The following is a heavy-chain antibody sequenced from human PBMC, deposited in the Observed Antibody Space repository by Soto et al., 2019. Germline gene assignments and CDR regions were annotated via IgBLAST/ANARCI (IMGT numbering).Heavy chain of an antibody. J-gene: IGHJ5*02. CDR3: ARQNYYGSGSYFDP. Sequence: QLQLQESGPGLVKPSETLSLTCTVSGGSISSSSYYWGWIRQPPGKGLEWIESIYYSGSTYYNPSLKSRVTMSVDTSKNQFSLILTSVTAADTAVYYCARQNYYGSGSYFDPWGQGTLVTVSS. CDR1: GGSISSSSYY. CDR2: IYYSGST. V-gene: IGHV4-39*01. D-gene: IGHD3-10*01.